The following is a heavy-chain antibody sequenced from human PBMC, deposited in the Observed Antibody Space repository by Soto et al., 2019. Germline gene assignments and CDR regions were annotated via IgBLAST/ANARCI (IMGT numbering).Heavy chain of an antibody. D-gene: IGHD1-26*01. V-gene: IGHV5-51*01. CDR1: GYSFTTYW. Sequence: ESLTISCKGSGYSFTTYWIGLVRQMPGKGLEWMGIIYPGDSDTTYSPSFQGQVTISVDKSTSTAYLQWSSLKASDTAMYYCARALVGVPSWYFDVWGRGTLVTVSS. CDR2: IYPGDSDT. CDR3: ARALVGVPSWYFDV. J-gene: IGHJ2*01.